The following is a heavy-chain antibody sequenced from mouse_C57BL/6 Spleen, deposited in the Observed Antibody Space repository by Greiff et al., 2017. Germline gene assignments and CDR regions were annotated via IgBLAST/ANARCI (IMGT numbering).Heavy chain of an antibody. CDR2: IDPSDSYT. D-gene: IGHD2-3*01. CDR3: ARDDGSPFDY. CDR1: GYTFTSYW. Sequence: QVQLQQPGAELVMPGASVKLSCKASGYTFTSYWMHWVKQRPGQVLEWIGEIDPSDSYTNYNQKFKCKSTLTVDKSSSTAYMQLSSLASEDSAVYYCARDDGSPFDYWGQGTTLTVSS. V-gene: IGHV1-69*01. J-gene: IGHJ2*01.